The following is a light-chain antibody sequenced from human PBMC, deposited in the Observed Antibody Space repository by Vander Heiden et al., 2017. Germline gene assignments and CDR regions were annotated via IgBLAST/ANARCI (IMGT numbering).Light chain of an antibody. Sequence: ELVLTQSPATLSLSPGARATLSCRASQSVSSYLAWYQQKPGQAPRLLIYDASNRATDIPARFSGSGSGTDFTLTISSVEPEDFAVYYCQVRSSWPAITFGQGTRLEIK. CDR2: DAS. J-gene: IGKJ5*01. CDR3: QVRSSWPAIT. CDR1: QSVSSY. V-gene: IGKV3-11*01.